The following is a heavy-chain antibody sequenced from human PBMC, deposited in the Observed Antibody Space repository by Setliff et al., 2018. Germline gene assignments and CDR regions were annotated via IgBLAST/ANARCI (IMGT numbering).Heavy chain of an antibody. CDR2: IIPILGIA. CDR1: GGTFSSYA. Sequence: SVKVSCKASGGTFSSYAISWVRQAPGQGLEWMGGIIPILGIANYAQKFQGRVTITADESTSTAYMELSSLRSDDTAVYYCARVGKAYYGMDVWGQGTTVTVSS. V-gene: IGHV1-69*10. J-gene: IGHJ6*02. CDR3: ARVGKAYYGMDV.